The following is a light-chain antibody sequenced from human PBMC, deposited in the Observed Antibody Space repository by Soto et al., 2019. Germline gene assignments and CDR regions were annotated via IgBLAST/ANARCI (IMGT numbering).Light chain of an antibody. CDR3: QSYDSSNQGV. CDR1: SGSIANNY. J-gene: IGLJ2*01. Sequence: NFMLTQPHSVSESPGKTVTISCTRSSGSIANNYVQWYQQRPGSVPTAVIHEDDQRPSGVPDRFSGSIDRSSNSASLTISGLKTEDEADYYCQSYDSSNQGVFGGGTQLTVL. CDR2: EDD. V-gene: IGLV6-57*03.